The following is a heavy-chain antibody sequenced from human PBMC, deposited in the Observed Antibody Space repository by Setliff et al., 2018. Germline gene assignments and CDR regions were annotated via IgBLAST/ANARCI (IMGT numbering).Heavy chain of an antibody. D-gene: IGHD3-9*01. Sequence: SETLSLTCAVSGYSISSGYYWGWIRQPPGKGLEWIGSIYHSGSTYYNPSLKSRVTISVDTSKNQFSLKLSSVTAADTAVYYCARTLYDYDILTGPGYYLDYWGQGTLVTVSS. CDR2: IYHSGST. CDR3: ARTLYDYDILTGPGYYLDY. V-gene: IGHV4-38-2*01. J-gene: IGHJ4*02. CDR1: GYSISSGYY.